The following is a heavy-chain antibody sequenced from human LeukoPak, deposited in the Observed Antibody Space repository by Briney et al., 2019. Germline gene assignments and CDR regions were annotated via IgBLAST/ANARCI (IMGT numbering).Heavy chain of an antibody. CDR1: GFTFNTYA. Sequence: GRSLKLSCAAPGFTFNTYAMSWVRQAPGKGLEWVSGISGSGSTTYYADSVKGRFTVSRDNSKNMLYLQMSSLRAEDTAVYYCAKDRDCTSSCCYFDYWGQGTLVTASS. CDR2: ISGSGSTT. CDR3: AKDRDCTSSCCYFDY. V-gene: IGHV3-23*01. D-gene: IGHD2-2*01. J-gene: IGHJ4*02.